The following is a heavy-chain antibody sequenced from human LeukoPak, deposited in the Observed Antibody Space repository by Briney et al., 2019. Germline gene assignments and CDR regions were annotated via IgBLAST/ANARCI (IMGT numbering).Heavy chain of an antibody. CDR3: ARHPLRGGFDY. CDR2: IFDSGDT. J-gene: IGHJ4*02. Sequence: WIAYIFDSGDTRYNPSLKSRVTISVDTSKNQFSLKLNSVTAADTAVYYCARHPLRGGFDYWGQGTLVTVSS. V-gene: IGHV4-59*08.